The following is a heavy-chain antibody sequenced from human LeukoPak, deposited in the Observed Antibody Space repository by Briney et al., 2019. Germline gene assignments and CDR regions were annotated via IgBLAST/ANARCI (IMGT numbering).Heavy chain of an antibody. V-gene: IGHV5-51*01. Sequence: LGASLQISCEGSGSIFDSNWIGWVRRLPGKGLEWMGIIYPGDSDTRYSPSFQGQVTISADKSISTAYLQWSSLKASDTAMYYCARQGTPGETTLYYYYYGMDVWGHGTTVTVSS. CDR1: GSIFDSNW. D-gene: IGHD3-10*01. CDR2: IYPGDSDT. CDR3: ARQGTPGETTLYYYYYGMDV. J-gene: IGHJ6*02.